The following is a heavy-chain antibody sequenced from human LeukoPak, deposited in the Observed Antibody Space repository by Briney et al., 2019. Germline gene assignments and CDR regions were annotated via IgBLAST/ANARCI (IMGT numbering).Heavy chain of an antibody. V-gene: IGHV4-4*07. CDR2: IYTSGST. Sequence: SETPSLTCTVSGGSISSYYWSWIRQPAGKGLEWIGRIYTSGSTNYNPSLKSRVTMSVDTSKSQFSLKLNSVTAADTAIYYCATKVRGGFDIWGQGTMVTVSS. D-gene: IGHD2-15*01. CDR3: ATKVRGGFDI. CDR1: GGSISSYY. J-gene: IGHJ3*02.